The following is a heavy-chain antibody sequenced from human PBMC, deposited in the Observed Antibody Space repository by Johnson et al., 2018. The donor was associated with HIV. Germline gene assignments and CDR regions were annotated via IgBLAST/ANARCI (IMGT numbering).Heavy chain of an antibody. CDR1: GFTFSSYA. CDR2: ISYDGSNK. V-gene: IGHV3-30*04. Sequence: QVQLVESGGGVVQPGRSLRLSCAASGFTFSSYAMHWVRQAPGKGLEWVAVISYDGSNKYYADSVKGRFPISRDNSKNTLYLQMNSLRDEDTAVYYCARDGTETGPDDALDIWGQGTMVTVSS. J-gene: IGHJ3*02. CDR3: ARDGTETGPDDALDI. D-gene: IGHD1-1*01.